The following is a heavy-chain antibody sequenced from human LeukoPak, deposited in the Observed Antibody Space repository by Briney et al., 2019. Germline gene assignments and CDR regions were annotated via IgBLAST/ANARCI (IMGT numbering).Heavy chain of an antibody. CDR1: GYTFTSYY. V-gene: IGHV1-46*01. J-gene: IGHJ6*03. Sequence: ASVKVSCKASGYTFTSYYMHWVRQAPGQGLEWMGIINPSGGSTSYAQKFQGRVTMTRDTSTSTVYMELSSLRSEDTAVYYCATRYGYLYYYYYYMDVWGKGTTVTVSS. CDR2: INPSGGST. D-gene: IGHD5-18*01. CDR3: ATRYGYLYYYYYYMDV.